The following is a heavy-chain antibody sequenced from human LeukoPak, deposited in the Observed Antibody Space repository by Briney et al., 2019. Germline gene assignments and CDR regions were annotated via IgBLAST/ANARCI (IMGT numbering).Heavy chain of an antibody. Sequence: SETLSLTCTVSGGSISSYYWSWIRQPPGKGLEWIGYIYYSGSTNYNPSLKSRVTISVDTSKNQFSLKLSSVTAADTAVYYCARSSDDHGDYWGQGTLVTVSS. D-gene: IGHD1-14*01. V-gene: IGHV4-59*01. J-gene: IGHJ4*02. CDR2: IYYSGST. CDR3: ARSSDDHGDY. CDR1: GGSISSYY.